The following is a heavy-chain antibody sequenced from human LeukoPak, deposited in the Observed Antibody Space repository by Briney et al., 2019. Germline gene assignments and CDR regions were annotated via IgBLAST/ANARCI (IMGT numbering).Heavy chain of an antibody. CDR3: ARDRDSAGSYYFDY. Sequence: ASVTVSFMASGYTFTSYYMHWVRQAPGQGLEGMGIINPSGGSTSYAQKFQGRVTMTRHTSTSTVYMELSSLRSEDTAVYYCARDRDSAGSYYFDYWGQGTLVTVSS. CDR1: GYTFTSYY. CDR2: INPSGGST. J-gene: IGHJ4*02. V-gene: IGHV1-46*01. D-gene: IGHD3-10*01.